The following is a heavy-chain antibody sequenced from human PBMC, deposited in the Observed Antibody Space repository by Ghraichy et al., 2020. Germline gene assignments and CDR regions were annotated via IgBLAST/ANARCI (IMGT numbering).Heavy chain of an antibody. CDR2: IYSGGST. CDR1: GFTVSSNY. V-gene: IGHV3-66*01. D-gene: IGHD7-27*01. J-gene: IGHJ4*02. Sequence: GGSLRLSCAASGFTVSSNYMSWVRQAPGKGLEWVSVIYSGGSTYYADSVKGRFTISRDNSKNTLYLQMNSLRVEDTAVYYCARESTGDRDYWGQGTLVTVSS. CDR3: ARESTGDRDY.